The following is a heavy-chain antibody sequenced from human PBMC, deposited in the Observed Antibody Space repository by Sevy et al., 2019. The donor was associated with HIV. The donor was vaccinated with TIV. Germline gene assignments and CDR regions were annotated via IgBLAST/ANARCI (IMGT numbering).Heavy chain of an antibody. CDR3: AGENAWGRGYS. Sequence: SETLSLTCTVSGGSITSLYWNWIRQPPGKGREWIANIYYNGHINYNPSLKSRVTLSLDTSKNQFSLRLSSATAADTAMYYCAGENAWGRGYSWGQGTLVTVSS. J-gene: IGHJ4*02. CDR2: IYYNGHI. CDR1: GGSITSLY. V-gene: IGHV4-59*08. D-gene: IGHD1-26*01.